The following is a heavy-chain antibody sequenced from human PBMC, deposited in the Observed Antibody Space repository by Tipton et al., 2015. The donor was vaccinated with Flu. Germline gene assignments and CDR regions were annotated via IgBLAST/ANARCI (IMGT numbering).Heavy chain of an antibody. CDR1: GFTFSRYA. J-gene: IGHJ3*01. V-gene: IGHV3-23*01. Sequence: GSLRLSCAASGFTFSRYAMSWVRQAPGKGLEWVSAVSGGGAITYLADSVKGRFTISRDNSKNMLYLQMNSLRADDTAVYYCARERRGGWPFYDAFDFWGQGTMVTVSS. CDR3: ARERRGGWPFYDAFDF. D-gene: IGHD6-19*01. CDR2: VSGGGAIT.